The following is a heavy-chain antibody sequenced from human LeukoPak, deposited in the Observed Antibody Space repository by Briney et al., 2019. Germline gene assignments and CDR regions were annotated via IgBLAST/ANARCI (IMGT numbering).Heavy chain of an antibody. CDR3: ATGEDLAKMRI. Sequence: SETLSLTCTVSGGSISSYYWSWIRQPPGKGLEWIGYVYDRGTTNYNPSLKSRATMSVDTSMNQFSLKVRSVTAADTAVYYCATGEDLAKMRIWGQGTLVTVSS. D-gene: IGHD5-12*01. V-gene: IGHV4-59*01. CDR1: GGSISSYY. CDR2: VYDRGTT. J-gene: IGHJ4*02.